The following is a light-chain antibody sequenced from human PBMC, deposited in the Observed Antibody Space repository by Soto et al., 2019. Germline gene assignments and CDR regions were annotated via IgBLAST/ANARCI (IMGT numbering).Light chain of an antibody. CDR2: DVN. J-gene: IGLJ1*01. Sequence: QSVLTQPPSASGTPGQRVTISCSGTTSDVGVYKYVSWYQQYPDKGPQLIIYDVNSRPSGVPDRFSGSKSGNTASLTISGLQTEDEADYYCCSYAGTYTYVFGTGTKLTVL. CDR1: TSDVGVYKY. V-gene: IGLV2-11*01. CDR3: CSYAGTYTYV.